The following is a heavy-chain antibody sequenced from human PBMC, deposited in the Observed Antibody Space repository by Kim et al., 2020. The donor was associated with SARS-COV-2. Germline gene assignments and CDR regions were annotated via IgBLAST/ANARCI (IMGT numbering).Heavy chain of an antibody. CDR3: ARGPIMTTYY. CDR2: IYHTGGT. J-gene: IGHJ4*01. Sequence: SETLSLTCTVSGASVSSSDYLWGWIRQPPGQGLEWIGDIYHTGGTIYNPSLKSRVSISVDTSKNLFSLILNSVTAADTAMYYCARGPIMTTYYWGHGTLV. V-gene: IGHV4-61*08. CDR1: GASVSSSDYL. D-gene: IGHD3-16*01.